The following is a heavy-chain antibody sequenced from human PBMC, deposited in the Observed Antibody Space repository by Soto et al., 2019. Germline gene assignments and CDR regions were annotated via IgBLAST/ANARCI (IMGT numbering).Heavy chain of an antibody. CDR1: ESTVSRDW. Sequence: EVHLVESGGGLVQTGGSLRLSCAISESTVSRDWMNWVRQAPGKGLEWVAHTNQDGSQKYYVDSVKGRFTTSRDNAKKSLYLQMNSLRAGDTAMYYCSGGVGDAFWGQGTLVTVSS. CDR3: SGGVGDAF. CDR2: TNQDGSQK. J-gene: IGHJ4*02. V-gene: IGHV3-7*01. D-gene: IGHD1-26*01.